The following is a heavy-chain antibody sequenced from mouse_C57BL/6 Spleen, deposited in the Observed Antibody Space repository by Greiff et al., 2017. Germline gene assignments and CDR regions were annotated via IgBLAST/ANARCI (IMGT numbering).Heavy chain of an antibody. V-gene: IGHV1-82*01. J-gene: IGHJ4*01. Sequence: VQLQQSGPELVKPGASVKISCKASGYAFSSSWMNWVKQRPGKGLEWIGRICPGDGDTNYNGKFKGKATLTEDKASSTAYMQLSSLTSEDSAVYFCERSDYYGSSYAMGYWGQGASVTVSS. CDR3: ERSDYYGSSYAMGY. CDR1: GYAFSSSW. D-gene: IGHD1-1*01. CDR2: ICPGDGDT.